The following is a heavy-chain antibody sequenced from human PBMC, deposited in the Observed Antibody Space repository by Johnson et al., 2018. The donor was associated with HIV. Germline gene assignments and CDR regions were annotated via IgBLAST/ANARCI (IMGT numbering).Heavy chain of an antibody. CDR1: RPTFSKYW. CDR3: TTDEGISGSYSRTPRQDAFDI. J-gene: IGHJ3*02. D-gene: IGHD1-26*01. CDR2: INSDGSST. Sequence: VQLVESGGGLVQPGGSLRLSCAASRPTFSKYWMHWVRLAPGKGLVWVGRINSDGSSTSYAASVKGRFTISRDTAKNTQYRQMHSLRAEDTAVYYCTTDEGISGSYSRTPRQDAFDIWGQGTMVTVSS. V-gene: IGHV3-74*01.